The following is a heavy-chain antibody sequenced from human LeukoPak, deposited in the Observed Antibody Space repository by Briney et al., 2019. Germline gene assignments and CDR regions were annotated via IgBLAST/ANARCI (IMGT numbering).Heavy chain of an antibody. CDR3: ARDRRNDAFDI. CDR2: IYYSGST. Sequence: SQTLSLTCTVSGGSISSGGYYWSWVRQPPGKGLEWIGSIYYSGSTYYNPSLKSRVTISVDTSKNQFSLKLSSVTAADTAVYYCARDRRNDAFDIWGQGTMVTVSS. V-gene: IGHV4-39*07. CDR1: GGSISSGGYY. J-gene: IGHJ3*02.